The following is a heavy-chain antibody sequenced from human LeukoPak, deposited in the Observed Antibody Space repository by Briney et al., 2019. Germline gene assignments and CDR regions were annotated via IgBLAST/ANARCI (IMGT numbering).Heavy chain of an antibody. CDR3: ARVGLGIGNDY. Sequence: PSQTLSLTCTVSGGSISSGGYYWSWIRQHTGKGLEWIGYIYYSGSTYYNPSLKSRVTISVDTSKNQFSLKLSSVTAADTAVYYCARVGLGIGNDYWGQGTLVTVSS. J-gene: IGHJ4*02. V-gene: IGHV4-31*03. CDR1: GGSISSGGYY. D-gene: IGHD7-27*01. CDR2: IYYSGST.